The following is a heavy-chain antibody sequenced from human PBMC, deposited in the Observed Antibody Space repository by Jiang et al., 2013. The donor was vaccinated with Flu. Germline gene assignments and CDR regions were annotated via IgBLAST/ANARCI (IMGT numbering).Heavy chain of an antibody. V-gene: IGHV3-20*04. CDR3: ARATLTGYRSGYYYGMDV. J-gene: IGHJ6*02. CDR1: GFTFDDYG. CDR2: INWNGGST. D-gene: IGHD3-9*01. Sequence: GVVRPGGSLRLSCAASGFTFDDYGMSWVRQAPGKGLEWVSGINWNGGSTGYADSVKGRFTISRDNAKNSLYLQMNSLRAEDTALYYCARATLTGYRSGYYYGMDVWGQGTTVTVSS.